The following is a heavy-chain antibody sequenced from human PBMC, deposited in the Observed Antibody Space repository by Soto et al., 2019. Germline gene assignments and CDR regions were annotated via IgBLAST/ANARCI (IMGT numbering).Heavy chain of an antibody. Sequence: SETLSLTCTVSGGSISGYYWSYIRQPPGKGLEWIGEIYHSGSTKYNPSLNSRATISVDTSKNQFSLMLSSVTAADTAVYYCARHLDNGFPGQDDWGLGTRVTVSS. J-gene: IGHJ4*02. CDR2: IYHSGST. D-gene: IGHD2-2*03. V-gene: IGHV4-59*08. CDR1: GGSISGYY. CDR3: ARHLDNGFPGQDD.